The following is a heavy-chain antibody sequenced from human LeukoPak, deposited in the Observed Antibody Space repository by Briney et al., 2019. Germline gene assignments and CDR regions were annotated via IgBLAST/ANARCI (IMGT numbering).Heavy chain of an antibody. V-gene: IGHV1-18*01. Sequence: ASVKVSCKASGYTFTSYGISWVRQAPGQGLEWMGWSSAYNGNTNYAQKLQGRVTMTTDTSTSTAYMELRSLRSDDTAVYYCAREVVTAIQYYFDYWGQGTLVTVSS. D-gene: IGHD2-21*02. CDR3: AREVVTAIQYYFDY. CDR1: GYTFTSYG. J-gene: IGHJ4*02. CDR2: SSAYNGNT.